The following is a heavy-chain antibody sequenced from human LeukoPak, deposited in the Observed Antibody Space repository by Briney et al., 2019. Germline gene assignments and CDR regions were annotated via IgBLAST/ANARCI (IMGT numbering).Heavy chain of an antibody. V-gene: IGHV4-59*01. J-gene: IGHJ6*02. D-gene: IGHD5-12*01. CDR2: IYYSGST. CDR3: ARNLRIVATDYYYYYYGMDV. Sequence: SETLSLTCTVSGGSISSYYWSWIRQPPGKGLEWIGYIYYSGSTNYNPSLKSRVTISVDTSKNQFSLKLSSVTAADTAVYYCARNLRIVATDYYYYYYGMDVWGQGTTVTVSS. CDR1: GGSISSYY.